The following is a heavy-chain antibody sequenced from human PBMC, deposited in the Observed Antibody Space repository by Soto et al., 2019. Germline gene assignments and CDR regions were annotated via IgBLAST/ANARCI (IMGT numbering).Heavy chain of an antibody. CDR3: ARALRGSRGYFDL. J-gene: IGHJ2*01. V-gene: IGHV4-34*01. CDR2: INHSGST. D-gene: IGHD3-10*01. CDR1: GGSFSGYY. Sequence: QVQLQQWGAGLLKPSETLSLTCAVYGGSFSGYYWSWIRHPPGKGLEWIGEINHSGSTNYNPSLKSRVTISVDTSKNQFSLKLSSVTAADTAVYYCARALRGSRGYFDLWGRGTLVTVSS.